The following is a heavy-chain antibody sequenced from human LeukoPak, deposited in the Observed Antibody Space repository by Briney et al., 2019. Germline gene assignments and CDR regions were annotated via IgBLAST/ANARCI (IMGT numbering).Heavy chain of an antibody. CDR2: ISYDGSNK. V-gene: IGHV3-30*18. CDR1: GFTFSSYG. D-gene: IGHD1-26*01. CDR3: AKDGGSSQEGFDY. Sequence: GGSLRLSCAASGFTFSSYGMHWVCQAPGKGLEWVAVISYDGSNKYYADSVKGRFTISRDNSKNTLYLQMNSLRAEDTAVYYCAKDGGSSQEGFDYWGQGTLVAVPS. J-gene: IGHJ4*02.